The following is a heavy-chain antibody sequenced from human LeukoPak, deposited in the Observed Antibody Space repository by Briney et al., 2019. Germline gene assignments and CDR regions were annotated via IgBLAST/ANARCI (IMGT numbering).Heavy chain of an antibody. J-gene: IGHJ4*02. CDR3: ARSGTLTGYLY. V-gene: IGHV4-59*01. Sequence: RSETLSLTCTVSGGSLSSYYWTWIRQPPGKGLEWSVYIYYSGTTNYNPSLKSRVTMSVDTSKNQFSLKLNSVTAADTAVYYCARSGTLTGYLYWGQGALVTVSS. D-gene: IGHD3-9*01. CDR2: IYYSGTT. CDR1: GGSLSSYY.